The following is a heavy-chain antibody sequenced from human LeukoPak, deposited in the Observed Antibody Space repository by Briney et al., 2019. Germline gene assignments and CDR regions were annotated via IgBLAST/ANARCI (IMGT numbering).Heavy chain of an antibody. D-gene: IGHD4-17*01. CDR3: AREGDYDY. CDR2: IGGSGSVT. J-gene: IGHJ4*02. V-gene: IGHV3-23*01. CDR1: GFTFTSYA. Sequence: GGSLRLSCAASGFTFTSYAMSWVRQAPGKGLEWVSTIGGSGSVTFYADSVKGRFTISRDNSKNTLYLQMNSLRAEDTAVYFCAREGDYDYWGQGTLVTVSS.